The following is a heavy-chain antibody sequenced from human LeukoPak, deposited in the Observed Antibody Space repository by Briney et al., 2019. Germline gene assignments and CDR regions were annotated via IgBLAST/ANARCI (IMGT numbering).Heavy chain of an antibody. D-gene: IGHD2-8*02. CDR3: AREKYCTATDCLHGRFYFDY. J-gene: IGHJ4*02. Sequence: GGSLRLSCAASGFTFSSSSISWVRQAPGKGLEWVSAITDAVGSTHYADSVEGRFTISRDNSKNTLYLQMNTLRAEDTAVYYCAREKYCTATDCLHGRFYFDYWGQGTLVTVPS. CDR1: GFTFSSSS. CDR2: ITDAVGST. V-gene: IGHV3-23*01.